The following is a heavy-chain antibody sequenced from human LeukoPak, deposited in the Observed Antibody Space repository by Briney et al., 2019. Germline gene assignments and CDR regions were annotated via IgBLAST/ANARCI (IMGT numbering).Heavy chain of an antibody. V-gene: IGHV1-18*01. D-gene: IGHD3-22*01. CDR1: GYTFTSYG. CDR2: ISAYNGNT. CDR3: ARAWVRYYDSSGYYWFDP. J-gene: IGHJ5*02. Sequence: GESLKVSCKASGYTFTSYGISWVRQAPGQGLEWMGWISAYNGNTNYAQKLQGRVTMTTDTSTSTAYMELRSLRSDDTAVYYCARAWVRYYDSSGYYWFDPWGQGTLVTVSS.